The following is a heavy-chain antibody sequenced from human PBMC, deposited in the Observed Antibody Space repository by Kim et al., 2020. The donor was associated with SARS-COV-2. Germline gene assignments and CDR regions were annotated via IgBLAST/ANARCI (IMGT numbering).Heavy chain of an antibody. D-gene: IGHD3-10*01. CDR1: GFTFSSYG. CDR2: ISYDGSNK. J-gene: IGHJ4*02. V-gene: IGHV3-30*18. CDR3: AKISDYGLSRASHHFDY. Sequence: GGSLRLSCAASGFTFSSYGMHWVRQAPGKGLEWVAVISYDGSNKYYADSVKGRFTISRDNSKNTLYLQMNSLRAEDTTVYYCAKISDYGLSRASHHFDYWGQGTLVTVSS.